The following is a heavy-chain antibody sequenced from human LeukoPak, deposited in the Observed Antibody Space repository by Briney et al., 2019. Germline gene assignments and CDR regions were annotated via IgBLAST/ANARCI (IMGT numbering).Heavy chain of an antibody. CDR3: ARDPLTNFFDP. CDR2: IYSGGST. V-gene: IGHV3-53*01. Sequence: GGSLRLSCAASGFTVSSNYMSWVRQAPGKGLEWVSVIYSGGSTYYADSVKGRFTISRGNSKNTLYLQMNSLRAEDTAVYYCARDPLTNFFDPWGQGTLVTVSS. J-gene: IGHJ5*02. CDR1: GFTVSSNY.